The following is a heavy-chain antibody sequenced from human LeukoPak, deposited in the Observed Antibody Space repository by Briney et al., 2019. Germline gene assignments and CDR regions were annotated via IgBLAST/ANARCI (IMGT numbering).Heavy chain of an antibody. CDR1: GGSFSGYY. V-gene: IGHV4-34*01. CDR3: ARLGITMVRGVSLFDY. CDR2: INHSGST. D-gene: IGHD3-10*01. J-gene: IGHJ4*02. Sequence: SETLSLTCAVYGGSFSGYYWSWIRQPPGKGLEWIGEINHSGSTNYNPPLKSRVTISVDTSKNQFSLKLSSVTAADTAVYYCARLGITMVRGVSLFDYWGQGTLVTVSS.